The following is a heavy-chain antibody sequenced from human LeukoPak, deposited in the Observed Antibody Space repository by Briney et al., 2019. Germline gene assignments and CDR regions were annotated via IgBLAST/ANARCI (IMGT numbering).Heavy chain of an antibody. Sequence: GGSLRLSCAASGFNVSNNYMSWVRQAPGKGLEWVSTISVGGGSTYYADSVKGRFTISRDNSKNTLFLQMNSLRAEDTAAYYCAKDLSGGSLDYWGQGTLVTVSS. CDR3: AKDLSGGSLDY. CDR2: ISVGGGST. J-gene: IGHJ4*02. CDR1: GFNVSNNY. D-gene: IGHD1-26*01. V-gene: IGHV3-23*01.